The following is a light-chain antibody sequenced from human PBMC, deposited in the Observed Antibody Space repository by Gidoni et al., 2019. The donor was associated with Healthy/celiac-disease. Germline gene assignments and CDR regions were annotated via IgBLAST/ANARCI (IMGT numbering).Light chain of an antibody. CDR1: ALPKQY. V-gene: IGLV3-25*02. Sequence: SYELTQPPSVSVSPGQTARITCSGDALPKQYAYWYQQKPGQAPVLVIYKDSVRPSGIPERFSGSSSGTTVTLTIIGVQAEDEADYYCQSADSSGTNVVFGGGTKLTVL. J-gene: IGLJ2*01. CDR2: KDS. CDR3: QSADSSGTNVV.